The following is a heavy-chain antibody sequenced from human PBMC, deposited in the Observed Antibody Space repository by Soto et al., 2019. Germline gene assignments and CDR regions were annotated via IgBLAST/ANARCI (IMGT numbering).Heavy chain of an antibody. Sequence: QVLLQESGPGLVQPSGTLSLSCVVSGVSISSNYYWGWVRQPPGKGLEWLGDISYIGSVNYNPSLKSRVTISMDKSQNQFSLKVNSVTAADTAVYYCARSFGWYAIDYWGQGTLVIVSS. D-gene: IGHD6-19*01. V-gene: IGHV4-4*02. CDR2: ISYIGSV. CDR3: ARSFGWYAIDY. J-gene: IGHJ4*02. CDR1: GVSISSNYY.